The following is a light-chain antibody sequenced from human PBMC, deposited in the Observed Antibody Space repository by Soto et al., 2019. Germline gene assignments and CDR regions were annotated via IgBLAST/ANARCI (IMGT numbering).Light chain of an antibody. J-gene: IGLJ2*01. CDR3: QSYDSSLSGSVV. CDR2: GNS. V-gene: IGLV1-40*01. Sequence: QLVLTQPPSVSGAPGQRVTISCTGSSSNIGAGYDVHWYQQLPGTAPKLLIYGNSNRPSGVPDRFSGSKSGTSASLAITGLQAEDEADYYCQSYDSSLSGSVVFGGATQLTVL. CDR1: SSNIGAGYD.